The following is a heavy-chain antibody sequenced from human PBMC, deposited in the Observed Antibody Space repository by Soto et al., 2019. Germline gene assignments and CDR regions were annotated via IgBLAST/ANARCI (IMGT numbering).Heavy chain of an antibody. CDR3: AKPRRVADRTAYQYGLDV. V-gene: IGHV3-23*01. D-gene: IGHD6-6*01. Sequence: GSLRLSCAASGFTFSKYALSWVRQAPGQGLEWVSGISGSANITNYADSVKGRFTISRDNSRNTLYLQIDSLRAEDTAVYFCAKPRRVADRTAYQYGLDVWGRGTTVTVSS. CDR1: GFTFSKYA. CDR2: ISGSANIT. J-gene: IGHJ6*02.